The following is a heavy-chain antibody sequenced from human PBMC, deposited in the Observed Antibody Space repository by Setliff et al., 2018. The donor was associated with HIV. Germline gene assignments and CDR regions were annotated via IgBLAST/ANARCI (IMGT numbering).Heavy chain of an antibody. Sequence: SETLSLTCTVSGGSMRGYYWNWIRQPAGKGLEWIGRIYSSGSTNHNPSLKSRVTMSVDTSKYQFSLGLSSVTAADTAVYFCARDPGYTSGSTFHFDDWGQGTLVTVSS. D-gene: IGHD5-18*01. J-gene: IGHJ4*02. V-gene: IGHV4-4*07. CDR1: GGSMRGYY. CDR2: IYSSGST. CDR3: ARDPGYTSGSTFHFDD.